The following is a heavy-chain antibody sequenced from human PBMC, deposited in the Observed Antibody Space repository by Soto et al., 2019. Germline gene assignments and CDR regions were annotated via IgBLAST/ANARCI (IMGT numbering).Heavy chain of an antibody. CDR3: AGGRIVVAGSSAYYSMDV. Sequence: QVHLLLQSGAEVNKPGSSVKVSCKASGGNPSNSAISWVRQDPGQVLEWMGGIIPVFGIISHAQNFQGRVTIIADESTSTAYMELSSLRSEDTAVYFCAGGRIVVAGSSAYYSMDVWGQGTTVTVSS. V-gene: IGHV1-69*01. J-gene: IGHJ6*02. CDR2: IIPVFGII. CDR1: GGNPSNSA. D-gene: IGHD6-19*01.